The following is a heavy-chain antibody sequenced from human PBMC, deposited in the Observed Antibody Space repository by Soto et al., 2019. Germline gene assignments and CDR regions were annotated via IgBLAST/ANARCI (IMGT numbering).Heavy chain of an antibody. D-gene: IGHD6-13*01. CDR3: ARDGRISGSWYFSSFDY. CDR2: INPSGGST. J-gene: IGHJ4*02. V-gene: IGHV1-46*01. Sequence: ASVKVSCKASGYTFTSYYMHWVRQAPGQGLEWMGIINPSGGSTSYAQKFQGRVTMTRDTSTSTVYMELSSLRSEDTAVYYCARDGRISGSWYFSSFDYWGQGTLVTVSS. CDR1: GYTFTSYY.